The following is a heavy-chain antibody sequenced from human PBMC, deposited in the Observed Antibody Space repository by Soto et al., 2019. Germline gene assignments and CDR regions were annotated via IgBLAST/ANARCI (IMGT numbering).Heavy chain of an antibody. Sequence: QVQLVQSGAEEKKPGASVKVSCKASGYTFTSYAIHWVRQAPGQRLEWMGWINAGNGNTKYSQKFQGRVTITRDTSASTAYMELGSLKSEDTAVYYCARGDWWLFDYWGQGTLVTVSS. J-gene: IGHJ4*02. CDR1: GYTFTSYA. V-gene: IGHV1-3*05. CDR3: ARGDWWLFDY. CDR2: INAGNGNT. D-gene: IGHD2-8*02.